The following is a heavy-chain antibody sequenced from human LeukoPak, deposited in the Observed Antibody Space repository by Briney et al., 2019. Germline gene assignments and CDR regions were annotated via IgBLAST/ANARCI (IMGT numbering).Heavy chain of an antibody. CDR2: IYYSGST. Sequence: SSETLSLTCTVSGGSISSSSYYWGWIRQPPGKGLEWIGSIYYSGSTYYNPSLKSRVTISVDTSKNQFSLKLSSVTAADTAVYYCARSHSSSWPGVSWFDPWGQGTLVTVSS. D-gene: IGHD6-13*01. V-gene: IGHV4-39*07. J-gene: IGHJ5*02. CDR3: ARSHSSSWPGVSWFDP. CDR1: GGSISSSSYY.